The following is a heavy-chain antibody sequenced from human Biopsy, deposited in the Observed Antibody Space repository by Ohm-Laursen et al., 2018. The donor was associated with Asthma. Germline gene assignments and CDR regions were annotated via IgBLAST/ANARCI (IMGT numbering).Heavy chain of an antibody. D-gene: IGHD2/OR15-2a*01. J-gene: IGHJ3*02. Sequence: SETLSLTCTVSGGSITSFYWSWIRQPPGRGLEWIGYIYFSGNTNYNPSLKSRVTISIDTPKNHFSLKLTSVTAADTAVYYCARASGSGLSYPDVFDIWGQGTMVTAS. CDR1: GGSITSFY. V-gene: IGHV4-59*01. CDR2: IYFSGNT. CDR3: ARASGSGLSYPDVFDI.